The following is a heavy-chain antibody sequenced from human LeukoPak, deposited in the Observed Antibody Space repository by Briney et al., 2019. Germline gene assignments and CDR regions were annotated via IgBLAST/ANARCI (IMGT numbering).Heavy chain of an antibody. CDR3: ARDRSVDIGGNSEYYFDY. CDR2: IIPIFGTA. CDR1: GGTFSSYA. J-gene: IGHJ4*02. V-gene: IGHV1-69*13. Sequence: SVKVSCKASGGTFSSYAISWVRQAPGQGLEWMGGIIPIFGTANYAQKFQGRVTITADESTSTAYMELSSLRSEDTAVYYCARDRSVDIGGNSEYYFDYWGQGTLVTVSS. D-gene: IGHD4-23*01.